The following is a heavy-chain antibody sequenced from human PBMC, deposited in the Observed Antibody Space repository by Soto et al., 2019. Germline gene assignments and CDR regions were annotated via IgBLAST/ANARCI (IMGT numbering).Heavy chain of an antibody. V-gene: IGHV1-8*01. Sequence: QVHLVQSGAEVKQPGASVRVSCKASGYTFTNYDITWVRQATGQGLEWMGWMNPDSENTGSPQKFQGRVTMTVNTPINTADMELTSLGSEDTAVYYCTRAQFEFGSYFGLDVWGQGTTVTVSS. CDR3: TRAQFEFGSYFGLDV. D-gene: IGHD3-10*01. J-gene: IGHJ6*02. CDR1: GYTFTNYD. CDR2: MNPDSENT.